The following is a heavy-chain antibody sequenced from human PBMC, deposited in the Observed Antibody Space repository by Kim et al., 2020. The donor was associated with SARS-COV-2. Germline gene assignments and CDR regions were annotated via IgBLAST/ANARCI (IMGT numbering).Heavy chain of an antibody. CDR1: GFTFSDYY. CDR2: ISSSSSYT. J-gene: IGHJ4*02. V-gene: IGHV3-11*05. CDR3: ARVAGSSSSPFDY. D-gene: IGHD6-13*01. Sequence: GGSLRLSCAASGFTFSDYYMSWIRQAPGKGLEWVSYISSSSSYTNYADSVKGRFTISRDNAKNSLYLQMNSLRAEDTAVYYCARVAGSSSSPFDYWGQGTLVTVSS.